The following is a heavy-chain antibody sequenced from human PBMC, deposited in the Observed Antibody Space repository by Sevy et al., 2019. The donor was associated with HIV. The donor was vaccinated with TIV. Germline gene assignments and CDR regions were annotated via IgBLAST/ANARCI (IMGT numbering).Heavy chain of an antibody. J-gene: IGHJ6*02. V-gene: IGHV3-7*01. Sequence: GGSLRLSCAASGFTFNSYWMSWVRQAPGKGLEWVANIKQDGSEKYYVDSVKGRFTISSDNSQNSLFLQMNTTRAEDTAVYYCASEGSTYDTSHYYSGMDVWGQGTTVTVSS. D-gene: IGHD4-4*01. CDR2: IKQDGSEK. CDR1: GFTFNSYW. CDR3: ASEGSTYDTSHYYSGMDV.